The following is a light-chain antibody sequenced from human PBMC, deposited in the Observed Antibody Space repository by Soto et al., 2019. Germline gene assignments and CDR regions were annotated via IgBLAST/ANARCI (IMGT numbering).Light chain of an antibody. J-gene: IGLJ2*01. CDR3: SSHTSSSTPV. V-gene: IGLV2-14*01. Sequence: QSALTQPASVSGSPGQSITISCTGTSSDVGGYNFVSWYQQHPGKAPKLMIYDVSNRPSGVSNRFSGSKSGNTASLTISGLQAEDEADYYCSSHTSSSTPVFGGGTKLTVL. CDR1: SSDVGGYNF. CDR2: DVS.